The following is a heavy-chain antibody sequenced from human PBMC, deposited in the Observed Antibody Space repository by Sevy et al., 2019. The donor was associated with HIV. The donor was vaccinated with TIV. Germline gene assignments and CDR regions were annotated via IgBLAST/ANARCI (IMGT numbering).Heavy chain of an antibody. Sequence: GGSLRLSWAASGLTLSDAWMSWVRQAPVKGLEWVGRLRSKTHGGTIDYAAPVKGRFTISRDDSENTLYLQMNSLKIEVAAVYYCSSLGLGYWGQGALVTVSS. CDR1: GLTLSDAW. CDR2: LRSKTHGGTI. CDR3: SSLGLGY. J-gene: IGHJ4*02. V-gene: IGHV3-15*05.